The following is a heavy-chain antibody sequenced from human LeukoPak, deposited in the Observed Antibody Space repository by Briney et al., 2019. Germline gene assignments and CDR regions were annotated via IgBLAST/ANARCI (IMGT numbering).Heavy chain of an antibody. CDR1: GFTFGDYY. CDR2: IDMSGTTI. Sequence: GGSLRLSCAASGFTFGDYYMGWVRQAPGKGLEWVSYIDMSGTTIYYADSVKGRFTISRDNAKNSLFLQMNSLRAEDTAVYYCAKDILAAGLFFDYWGQGALVTVSS. V-gene: IGHV3-11*01. CDR3: AKDILAAGLFFDY. D-gene: IGHD6-13*01. J-gene: IGHJ4*02.